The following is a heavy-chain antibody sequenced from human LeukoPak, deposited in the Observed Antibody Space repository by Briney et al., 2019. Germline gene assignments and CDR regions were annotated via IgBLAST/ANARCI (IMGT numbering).Heavy chain of an antibody. CDR2: IYDIGTT. V-gene: IGHV4-59*01. Sequence: SETLSLTCTVSGGSLGREFWTWIRQPPGKGLEWIGYIYDIGTTNYNPSLKSRVTISVDTSKNQFSLKLSSVTAADTAVYYCARDPTDCSSTSCYGLGAFDIWGQGTMVTVSS. CDR1: GGSLGREF. J-gene: IGHJ3*02. D-gene: IGHD2-2*01. CDR3: ARDPTDCSSTSCYGLGAFDI.